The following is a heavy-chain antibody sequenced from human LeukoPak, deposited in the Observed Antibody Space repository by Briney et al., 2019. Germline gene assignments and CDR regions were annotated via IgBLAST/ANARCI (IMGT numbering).Heavy chain of an antibody. D-gene: IGHD6-6*01. Sequence: PSETLSLTCTVSGGSVSVYYWSWIRQPPGKGLEWIGYIYYSGSANYNPSRKSRVTISVDTSKNQFSLKLSSVTAADTAVYYCARVFYSSSSRYFFDSWGQGTLVTVSS. CDR3: ARVFYSSSSRYFFDS. V-gene: IGHV4-59*02. CDR1: GGSVSVYY. J-gene: IGHJ4*02. CDR2: IYYSGSA.